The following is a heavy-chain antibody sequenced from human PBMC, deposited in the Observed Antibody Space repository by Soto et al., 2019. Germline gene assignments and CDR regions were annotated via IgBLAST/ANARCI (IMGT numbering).Heavy chain of an antibody. Sequence: QLQLQESGPGLVKPSETLSLTCTVSGGSISSSSYYWGWIRQPPGKGLEYIGSIYSSGSTYYNPSLKSRVTISVDSSKNQFSLRLTSVPAADTAVYYCARRDCNSASCSWYFDLWGRGTLVTVSS. CDR2: IYSSGST. V-gene: IGHV4-39*01. CDR3: ARRDCNSASCSWYFDL. D-gene: IGHD2-2*01. CDR1: GGSISSSSYY. J-gene: IGHJ2*01.